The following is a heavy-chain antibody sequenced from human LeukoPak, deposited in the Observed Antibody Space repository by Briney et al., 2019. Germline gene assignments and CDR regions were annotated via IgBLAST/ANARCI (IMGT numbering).Heavy chain of an antibody. CDR1: GLTFSNYG. V-gene: IGHV3-30*02. CDR2: IRYDGGEQ. J-gene: IGHJ4*02. Sequence: GGSLRLSCVASGLTFSNYGMHWVRQAPGKGLEWVAFIRYDGGEQIYADSVKGRFTISRDNSRDTLYLQMNSLRIEDTAVYFCAEDQQLQPFHYWGRGTLVAVSS. CDR3: AEDQQLQPFHY. D-gene: IGHD1-1*01.